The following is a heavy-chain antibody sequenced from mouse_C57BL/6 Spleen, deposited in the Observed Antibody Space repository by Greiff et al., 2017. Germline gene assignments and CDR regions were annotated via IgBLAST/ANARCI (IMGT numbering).Heavy chain of an antibody. J-gene: IGHJ2*02. V-gene: IGHV1-12*01. D-gene: IGHD2-13*01. Sequence: QSGAELARPGASVKMSCKASGYTFTSYNMHWVKQTPRQGLEGIGAIYPGNGDTYYNQKFKGKATLTADKSSSTAYMQLSSLTSEDSAVYFCAGSRGGDLYMDYWGQGTSLTVSS. CDR1: GYTFTSYN. CDR2: IYPGNGDT. CDR3: AGSRGGDLYMDY.